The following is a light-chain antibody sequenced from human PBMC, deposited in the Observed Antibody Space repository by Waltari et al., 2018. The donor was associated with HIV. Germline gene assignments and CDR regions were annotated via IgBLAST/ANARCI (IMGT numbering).Light chain of an antibody. J-gene: IGLJ2*01. CDR1: SFNIGSNY. CDR2: TTN. Sequence: QPVLTQPPSVSAAPGQKASISCSGNSFNIGSNYVSWYQQLPGRAPKLLIYTTNERPSGIPDRFSGSVSDTSATLGITGLQTGDEADYYCGTWDNSLRAGVFGGGTKLTVL. V-gene: IGLV1-51*01. CDR3: GTWDNSLRAGV.